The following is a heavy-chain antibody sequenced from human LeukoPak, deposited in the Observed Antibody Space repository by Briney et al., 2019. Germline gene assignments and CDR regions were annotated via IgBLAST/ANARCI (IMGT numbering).Heavy chain of an antibody. CDR1: DGSISSYY. J-gene: IGHJ4*02. CDR3: ARGGSGSYDVGYYFDS. V-gene: IGHV4-59*01. CDR2: IYYSGYT. Sequence: SETLSLACTVSDGSISSYYWNWIRQPPGEGLEWIGFIYYSGYTDYNPSLKSRVTISLDTSKNQFSLKLSSVTAADTAVYYCARGGSGSYDVGYYFDSWGQGTLVTVSS. D-gene: IGHD1-26*01.